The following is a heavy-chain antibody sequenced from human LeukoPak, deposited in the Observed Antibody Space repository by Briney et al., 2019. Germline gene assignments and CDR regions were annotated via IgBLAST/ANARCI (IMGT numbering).Heavy chain of an antibody. J-gene: IGHJ4*02. V-gene: IGHV4-39*01. CDR1: GGSISSGDSY. CDR2: MYYSGST. CDR3: AGGGVSVFGGVIADLAN. D-gene: IGHD3-16*02. Sequence: KSSETLSLTCTVSGGSISSGDSYWGWIRQPPGKGLEWIGSMYYSGSTYYNPSLKSRVTISVDTSKNQFSLKLNSVTAADTAVYSCAGGGVSVFGGVIADLANWGQGTLVIVSS.